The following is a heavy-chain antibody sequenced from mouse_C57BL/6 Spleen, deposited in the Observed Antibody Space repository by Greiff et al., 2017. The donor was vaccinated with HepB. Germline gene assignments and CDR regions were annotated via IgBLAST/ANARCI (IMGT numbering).Heavy chain of an antibody. J-gene: IGHJ2*01. Sequence: EVKLMESGPELVKPGASVKMSCKASGYTFTDYNMHWVKQSHGKSLEWIGYINPNNGGTSYNQKFKGKATLTVNKSSSTAYMELRSLTSEDSAVYYCARGVVTTYFDYWGQGTTLTVSS. CDR3: ARGVVTTYFDY. V-gene: IGHV1-22*01. CDR2: INPNNGGT. CDR1: GYTFTDYN. D-gene: IGHD2-2*01.